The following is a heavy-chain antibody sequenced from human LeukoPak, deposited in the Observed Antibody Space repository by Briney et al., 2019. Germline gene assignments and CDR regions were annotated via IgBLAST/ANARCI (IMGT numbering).Heavy chain of an antibody. CDR1: GYTFTSYA. V-gene: IGHV1-69*13. CDR3: ARELRFLEWLSIGGAFDI. D-gene: IGHD3-3*01. CDR2: IIPIFGTA. Sequence: ASVKVSCKASGYTFTSYAMNWVRQAPGQGLEWMGGIIPIFGTANYAQKFQGRVTITADESTSTAYMELSSLRSEDTAVYYCARELRFLEWLSIGGAFDIWGQGTMVTVSS. J-gene: IGHJ3*02.